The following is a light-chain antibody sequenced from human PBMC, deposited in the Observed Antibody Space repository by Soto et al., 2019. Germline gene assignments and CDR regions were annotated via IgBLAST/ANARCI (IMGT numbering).Light chain of an antibody. Sequence: QSALTQPASVSGSLGQSITISCTGTSSDIGGYNSVSWYQQHPGKVPKLLIYDVTNRPSGISNRFSGSKSGNTASLTISGLQAEDEADYYCSSYGSSNTVVFGGGTKVTVL. CDR3: SSYGSSNTVV. J-gene: IGLJ3*02. CDR1: SSDIGGYNS. CDR2: DVT. V-gene: IGLV2-14*01.